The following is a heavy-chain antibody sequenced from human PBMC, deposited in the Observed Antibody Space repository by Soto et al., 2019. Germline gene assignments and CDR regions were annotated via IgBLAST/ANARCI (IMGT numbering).Heavy chain of an antibody. CDR2: IYYNENT. V-gene: IGHV4-59*12. CDR3: ARALYGSGVLDV. CDR1: GGSITSYY. J-gene: IGHJ6*02. D-gene: IGHD3-10*01. Sequence: SETLCLTCSVSGGSITSYYWSCIRQPPGKGLEWIGTIYYNENTNYNPSLKSRVTISVDTSKNQFSLKLNSVTAADTAVYYCARALYGSGVLDVWGQGTTVTVSS.